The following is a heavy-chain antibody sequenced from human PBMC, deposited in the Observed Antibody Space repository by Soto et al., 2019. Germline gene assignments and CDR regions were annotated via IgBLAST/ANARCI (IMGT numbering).Heavy chain of an antibody. V-gene: IGHV5-51*01. Sequence: LKISCKGSGFYFTNYWIGWVRQLPGKGLEWMGVIHPGGSETRFSPSFRGQVTISADESINTAYLQWSSLKASYTAIYYCARRNNWLDEAFDCWGQGTLVTVSS. D-gene: IGHD1-1*01. CDR2: IHPGGSET. J-gene: IGHJ4*02. CDR1: GFYFTNYW. CDR3: ARRNNWLDEAFDC.